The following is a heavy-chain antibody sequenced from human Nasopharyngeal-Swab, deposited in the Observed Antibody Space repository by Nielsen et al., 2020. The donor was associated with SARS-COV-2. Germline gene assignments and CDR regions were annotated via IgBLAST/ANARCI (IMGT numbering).Heavy chain of an antibody. CDR1: GYALTNYH. D-gene: IGHD1-1*01. CDR2: IFPRSDTT. Sequence: ASVKVSCKASGYALTNYHVHWVRQAPGQGLEWMGLIFPRSDTTGHAHKFKGRVTMTWDTSTNTVNLELSSLTSDDTAVYFCAREAPSTCFFDSWGQGTLLTVSS. V-gene: IGHV1-46*01. CDR3: AREAPSTCFFDS. J-gene: IGHJ4*02.